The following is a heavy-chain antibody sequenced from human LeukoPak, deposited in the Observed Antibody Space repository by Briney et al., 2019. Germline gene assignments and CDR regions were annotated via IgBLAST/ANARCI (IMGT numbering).Heavy chain of an antibody. D-gene: IGHD3/OR15-3a*01. J-gene: IGHJ4*02. CDR1: GFTFSSYA. V-gene: IGHV3-23*01. CDR3: AKARVRADCLDY. Sequence: TGGSLRLSCAASGFTFSSYAVSWVRQAPGKGLEWVSAISGSGGSTYYADSVKGRFTISRDNSKNTLYLQMNSLRAEDTAVYYCAKARVRADCLDYWGQGTLVTVSS. CDR2: ISGSGGST.